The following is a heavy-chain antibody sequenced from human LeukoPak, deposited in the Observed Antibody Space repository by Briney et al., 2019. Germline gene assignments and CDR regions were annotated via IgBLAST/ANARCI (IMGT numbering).Heavy chain of an antibody. Sequence: GGSLRLSCAASGFTFDDYTMHWVRQTPGKGLEWVSLISWDGGTTYYADSVKGRFTISRDNSKNSLYPQMNSLRTEDTAFYYCTKGPWGETAAGPADYWGQGTLVTVSS. J-gene: IGHJ4*02. CDR1: GFTFDDYT. CDR2: ISWDGGTT. V-gene: IGHV3-43*01. CDR3: TKGPWGETAAGPADY. D-gene: IGHD6-13*01.